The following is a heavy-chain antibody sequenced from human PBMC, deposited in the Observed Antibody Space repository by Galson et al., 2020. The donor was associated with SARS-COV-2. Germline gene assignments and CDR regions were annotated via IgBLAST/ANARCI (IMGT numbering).Heavy chain of an antibody. J-gene: IGHJ4*02. CDR1: GGSLRSGDYF. Sequence: ETSETLSLTCTVSGGSLRSGDYFWTWIRQPPGKGLEWIGYIYYSGSTDYNPSLKSRITISKDTSKMQFSLKLTSVTAADTAVYYCARAPNSESSGYSVDYWGQGTLVTVSS. CDR2: IYYSGST. CDR3: ARAPNSESSGYSVDY. D-gene: IGHD3-22*01. V-gene: IGHV4-30-4*01.